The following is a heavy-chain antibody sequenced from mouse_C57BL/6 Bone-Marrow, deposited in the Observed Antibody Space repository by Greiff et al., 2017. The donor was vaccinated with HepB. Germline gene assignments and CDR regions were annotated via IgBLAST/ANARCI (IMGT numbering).Heavy chain of an antibody. Sequence: ESGPELVKPGASVKISCKASGYAFSSSWMNWVKQRPGKGLEWIGRIYPGDGDTNYNGKFKGKATLTADKSSSTAYMQLSSLTSEDSAVYFCARKDYGSRGGWYFDVWGTGTTVTVSS. V-gene: IGHV1-82*01. J-gene: IGHJ1*03. D-gene: IGHD1-1*01. CDR3: ARKDYGSRGGWYFDV. CDR1: GYAFSSSW. CDR2: IYPGDGDT.